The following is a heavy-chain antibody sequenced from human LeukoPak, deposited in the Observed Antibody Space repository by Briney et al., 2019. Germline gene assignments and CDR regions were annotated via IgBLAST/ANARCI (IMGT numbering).Heavy chain of an antibody. J-gene: IGHJ6*03. CDR1: GYSISSRSYY. CDR2: IYYSGST. Sequence: SETLSLTCTVSGYSISSRSYYWGWIRQPPGKGLEWIGNIYYSGSTYYNPSLKSRVTISVDTSKNQFSLKLSSVTAADTAVYYCASVLSSSSKGYYYYYYMDVWGKGTTVTVSS. D-gene: IGHD6-6*01. V-gene: IGHV4-39*01. CDR3: ASVLSSSSKGYYYYYYMDV.